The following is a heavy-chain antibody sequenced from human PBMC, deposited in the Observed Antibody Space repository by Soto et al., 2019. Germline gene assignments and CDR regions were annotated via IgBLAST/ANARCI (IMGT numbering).Heavy chain of an antibody. CDR1: GFTFSNTW. Sequence: PGGSLRLSCAASGFTFSNTWMNWVRQAPGKGLEWVGRIKSKTDGGTTDYAAPVKGRFTISRDDSKNSLFLQMNSLTTEDTAIYYFADLKWSRSYLPWCQAPLVTVST. CDR3: ADLKWSRSYLP. V-gene: IGHV3-15*07. CDR2: IKSKTDGGTT. D-gene: IGHD3-3*01. J-gene: IGHJ5*02.